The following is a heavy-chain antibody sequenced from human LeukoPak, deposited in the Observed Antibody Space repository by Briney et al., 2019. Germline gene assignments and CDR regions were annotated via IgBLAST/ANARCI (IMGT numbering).Heavy chain of an antibody. D-gene: IGHD2-15*01. CDR1: GYTFTGYY. J-gene: IGHJ4*02. CDR2: INPKSGGT. V-gene: IGHV1-2*02. Sequence: ASVKVSCKASGYTFTGYYMHWVRQAPGQGLEWMGWINPKSGGTNYAQKFQGRVTVTRDTSISTAYMELSRLRSDDTAVYYCARDYCSGGSCYGWLNYWGQGTLVTVSS. CDR3: ARDYCSGGSCYGWLNY.